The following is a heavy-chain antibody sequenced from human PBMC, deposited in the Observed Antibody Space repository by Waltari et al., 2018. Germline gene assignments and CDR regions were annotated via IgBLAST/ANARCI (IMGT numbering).Heavy chain of an antibody. V-gene: IGHV3-53*01. CDR1: EFTVSDNY. CDR2: ISSGGIT. CDR3: ATSKALHSGWSRFDY. J-gene: IGHJ4*02. D-gene: IGHD6-19*01. Sequence: EVQLVESGGGLIQPGGSLRLSCVATEFTVSDNYMSWVRQAPGKGLEWVSIISSGGITHYADFVKGRFTISRDNSKNTLYLQMNSLRTEDTAMYYCATSKALHSGWSRFDYWGLGTLVTVSS.